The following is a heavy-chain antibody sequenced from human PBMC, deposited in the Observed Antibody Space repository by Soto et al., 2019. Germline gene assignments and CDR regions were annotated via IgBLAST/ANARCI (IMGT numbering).Heavy chain of an antibody. CDR1: GFTFSSYA. J-gene: IGHJ4*01. V-gene: IGHV3-30-3*01. D-gene: IGHD3-3*01. CDR2: ISFDGDNG. CDR3: ARAGVASPWGDFDY. Sequence: QVQLVESGGGVVQPGRSLRLSCTASGFTFSSYAMHWVRQAPGKGLEWMAVISFDGDNGYSADRFTVSRDNSKNTLYLQVSSLRPEDTAVYYCARAGVASPWGDFDYWGQVTAVTVSS.